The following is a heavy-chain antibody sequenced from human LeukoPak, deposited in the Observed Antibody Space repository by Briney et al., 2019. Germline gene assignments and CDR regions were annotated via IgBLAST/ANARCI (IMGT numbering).Heavy chain of an antibody. CDR3: ARGVGATFGN. J-gene: IGHJ4*02. D-gene: IGHD1-26*01. CDR1: GGSFSGYY. CDR2: INHSGST. V-gene: IGHV4-34*01. Sequence: KPSETLSLTCAVYGGSFSGYYWSWIRQPPGKGLEWIGEINHSGSTNYNPSLKSRVTISVDTSKNQFSLKLSSVTAADTAAYYCARGVGATFGNWGQGTLVTVSS.